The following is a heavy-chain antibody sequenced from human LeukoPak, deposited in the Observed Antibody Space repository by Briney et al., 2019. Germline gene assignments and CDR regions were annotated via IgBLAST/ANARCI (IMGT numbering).Heavy chain of an antibody. CDR1: GFSFSRYW. J-gene: IGHJ3*02. CDR3: AKVRSMIVVVRDAFDI. CDR2: ISGSGGST. Sequence: PGGSLRLSCAASGFSFSRYWRSWVRQAPGKGLEWVSVISGSGGSTYYADSVKGRFTISRDNSKNTLYLQVNSLRAEDTAVYYCAKVRSMIVVVRDAFDIWGQGTMVTVSS. V-gene: IGHV3-23*01. D-gene: IGHD3-22*01.